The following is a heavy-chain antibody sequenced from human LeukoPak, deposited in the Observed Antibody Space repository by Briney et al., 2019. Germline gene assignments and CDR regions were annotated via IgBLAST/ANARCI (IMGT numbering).Heavy chain of an antibody. D-gene: IGHD3-10*01. CDR3: ARAQLWFGESPTLDY. J-gene: IGHJ4*02. CDR2: ISSSSSYI. V-gene: IGHV3-21*01. Sequence: GGSLRLSCAASGFTFSSYSMNWVRQAPGKGLEWVSSISSSSSYIHYADSVKGRFTISRDNAKNSLYLQMNSLRAEDTAVYYCARAQLWFGESPTLDYWGQGTLVTVSS. CDR1: GFTFSSYS.